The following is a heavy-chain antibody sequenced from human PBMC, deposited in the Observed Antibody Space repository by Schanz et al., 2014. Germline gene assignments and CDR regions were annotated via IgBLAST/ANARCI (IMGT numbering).Heavy chain of an antibody. CDR2: ISGSGSTT. CDR1: KFTFSNYA. D-gene: IGHD2-8*01. J-gene: IGHJ6*02. V-gene: IGHV3-23*01. CDR3: TKDTIGYQKPIDV. Sequence: EVQLLESGGGLVQPGGSLRLSCAASKFTFSNYAMSWVRQAPGKGLEWVSTISGSGSTTYYADSVKGRFTISRDNSRNTLSLQMNSLRAEDTAVYYCTKDTIGYQKPIDVWGQGTTVTVSS.